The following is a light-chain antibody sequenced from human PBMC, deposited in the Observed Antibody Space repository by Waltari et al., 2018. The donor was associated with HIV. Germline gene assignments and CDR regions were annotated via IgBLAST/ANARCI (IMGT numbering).Light chain of an antibody. CDR1: SGSIASNY. Sequence: NFMLTQPHSVSESPGKTVTISCTGSSGSIASNYVQWFQQRPGSAPTTVIYEDKQRPSGLPGRFSGAIDISSNSASLTISGLKPEDDADYYCQSFHSSDVVFGGGTKLTVL. V-gene: IGLV6-57*02. CDR2: EDK. CDR3: QSFHSSDVV. J-gene: IGLJ2*01.